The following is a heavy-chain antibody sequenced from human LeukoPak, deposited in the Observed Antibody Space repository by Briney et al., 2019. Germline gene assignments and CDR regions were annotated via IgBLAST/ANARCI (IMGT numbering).Heavy chain of an antibody. CDR2: IYYSGST. D-gene: IGHD3-22*01. CDR3: ARQYDSSGYWGGGFDY. CDR1: GGSISSSSYY. J-gene: IGHJ4*02. Sequence: SETLSLTCTVSGGSISSSSYYWGWIRQPPGKGLEWIGSIYYSGSTYYNPSLKSRVTISVDTSKNQFSLKLSSVTAADKAVYYCARQYDSSGYWGGGFDYWGQGTLVTVSS. V-gene: IGHV4-39*07.